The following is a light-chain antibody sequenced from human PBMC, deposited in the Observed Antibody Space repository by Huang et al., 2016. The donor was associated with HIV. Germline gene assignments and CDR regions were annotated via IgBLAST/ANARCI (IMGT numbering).Light chain of an antibody. V-gene: IGKV3-11*01. Sequence: EIVLTQSPATLSLSPGERVTLSCRANQSINNFLAWYQQKPGQVPRLLIYDASNRATGIPARFSGGGSGTDFTLTISSLEREDFAVYYCHQRSAWPHTFGQGTKLEIK. J-gene: IGKJ2*01. CDR3: HQRSAWPHT. CDR1: QSINNF. CDR2: DAS.